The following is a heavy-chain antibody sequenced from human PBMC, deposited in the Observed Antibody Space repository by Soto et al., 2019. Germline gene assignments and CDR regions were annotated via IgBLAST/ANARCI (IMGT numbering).Heavy chain of an antibody. Sequence: VQLVESGGGVVQPGRSLRLSCAASGFTFSSYGMHWVRQAPGKGLEWVAVISYDGSNKYYADSVKGRFTISRDNSKNTLYLQMNSLRAEDTAVYYCALNKRFLEWYSSWGQGTLVTVSS. D-gene: IGHD3-3*01. CDR3: ALNKRFLEWYSS. V-gene: IGHV3-30*03. CDR1: GFTFSSYG. CDR2: ISYDGSNK. J-gene: IGHJ5*02.